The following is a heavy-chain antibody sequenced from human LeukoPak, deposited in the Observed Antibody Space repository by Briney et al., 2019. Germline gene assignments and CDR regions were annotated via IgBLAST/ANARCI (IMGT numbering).Heavy chain of an antibody. V-gene: IGHV4-59*08. CDR1: GGSISSSY. D-gene: IGHD5-18*01. CDR2: ISYSGGT. Sequence: PSETLSLTCSISGGSISSSYWSWIRQPPGQGLEWIGYISYSGGTNYNPSLKSRVTISLDTSKNQFSLKLSSVTAADTAVYYCARIDGDTARYYMDVWGKGTTVTVSS. J-gene: IGHJ6*03. CDR3: ARIDGDTARYYMDV.